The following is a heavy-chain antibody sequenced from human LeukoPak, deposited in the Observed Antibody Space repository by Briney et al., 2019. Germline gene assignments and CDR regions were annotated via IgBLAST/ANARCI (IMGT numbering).Heavy chain of an antibody. CDR1: GYTFTGYY. D-gene: IGHD3-16*01. CDR2: INTNSGGT. V-gene: IGHV1-2*02. CDR3: ARDKPTLPSGGADSGMDV. Sequence: ASVKVSCKASGYTFTGYYMHWVRQAPGQGLEWMGWINTNSGGTNYAQKFQGRVTMTRDTSISTAYMELSRLRSDDTAVYYCARDKPTLPSGGADSGMDVWGQGTTVTASS. J-gene: IGHJ6*02.